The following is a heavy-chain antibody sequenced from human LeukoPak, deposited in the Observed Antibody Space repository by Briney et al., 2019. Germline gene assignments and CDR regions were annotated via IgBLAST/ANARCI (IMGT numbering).Heavy chain of an antibody. CDR2: ISSSSSRYI. D-gene: IGHD3-16*01. CDR3: ARDLGGYHGRGGMDV. Sequence: GGSLRLSCAASGFTFSSYSMNWVRQAPGKGLEWVSSISSSSSRYIYHADSLKGRFTNCRVNAKNSLYLQMDSLKAESTAVYYCARDLGGYHGRGGMDVWGQGTTVTVSS. J-gene: IGHJ6*02. V-gene: IGHV3-21*01. CDR1: GFTFSSYS.